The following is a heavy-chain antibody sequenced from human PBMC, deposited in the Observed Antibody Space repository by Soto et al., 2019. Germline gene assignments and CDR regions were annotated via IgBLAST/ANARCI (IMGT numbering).Heavy chain of an antibody. D-gene: IGHD3-3*01. Sequence: GGSLRLSCAASGFTFDDYAMHWVRQAPGKGLEWVSGISWNSGSIGYADSVKGRFTISRDNAKNSLYLQMNSLKTEDTAVYYCTTAVPIVFWSGWLGFDYWGQGTLVTVSS. V-gene: IGHV3-9*01. J-gene: IGHJ4*02. CDR1: GFTFDDYA. CDR2: ISWNSGSI. CDR3: TTAVPIVFWSGWLGFDY.